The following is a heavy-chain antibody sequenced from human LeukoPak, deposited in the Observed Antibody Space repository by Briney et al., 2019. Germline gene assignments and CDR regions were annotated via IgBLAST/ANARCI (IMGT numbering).Heavy chain of an antibody. CDR3: ARGPRSGWLRGGFFDY. CDR1: GYTFTSYD. J-gene: IGHJ4*02. D-gene: IGHD6-19*01. Sequence: ASVKVSCKASGYTFTSYDINWVRQATGQGLEWMGWMNPNSSNTGYAQKFQGRVTMTRNTSISTAYMELSSLRSEDTAVYYCARGPRSGWLRGGFFDYWGQGTLVTVSS. V-gene: IGHV1-8*01. CDR2: MNPNSSNT.